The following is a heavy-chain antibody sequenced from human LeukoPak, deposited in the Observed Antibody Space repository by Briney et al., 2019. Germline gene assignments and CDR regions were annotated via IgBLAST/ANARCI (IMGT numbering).Heavy chain of an antibody. Sequence: ASVTVSCKASGYTFTSYGISWVRQAPGQGLEWMGIINPSGGSTSYAQKFQGRVTMTRDMSTSTVYMELSSLRSEDTALYYCARVGYDILTALDYWGQGTLVTVSS. CDR1: GYTFTSYG. J-gene: IGHJ4*02. D-gene: IGHD3-9*01. V-gene: IGHV1-46*01. CDR3: ARVGYDILTALDY. CDR2: INPSGGST.